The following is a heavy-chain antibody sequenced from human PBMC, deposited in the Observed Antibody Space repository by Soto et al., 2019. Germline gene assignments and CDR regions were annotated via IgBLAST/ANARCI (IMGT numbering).Heavy chain of an antibody. CDR3: ERPPSGEEGAFDI. V-gene: IGHV5-10-1*01. CDR2: IDPSDSYT. J-gene: IGHJ3*02. CDR1: GYSFTSYW. D-gene: IGHD3-16*01. Sequence: GESLKISCKGSGYSFTSYWISWVRQMPGKGLEWIGRIDPSDSYTNYSPSFQGHVTISANKSISTAYLQWSSQKASDTAMYYCERPPSGEEGAFDIWGQGTMVTVSS.